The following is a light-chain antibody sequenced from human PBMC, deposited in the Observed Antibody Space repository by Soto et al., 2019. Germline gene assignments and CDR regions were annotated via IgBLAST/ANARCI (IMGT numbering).Light chain of an antibody. J-gene: IGLJ2*01. V-gene: IGLV2-14*01. CDR2: DVS. CDR1: SSDVGAYNY. Sequence: QSALTQPASVSGSPGQSITISCTGTSSDVGAYNYVSWYQQHPGKAPKLIIYDVSNRPSGVSNRFSGSKSGNTASLTISGLQTEDEADYYCSSPSSSSTRVFGGGTQLTVL. CDR3: SSPSSSSTRV.